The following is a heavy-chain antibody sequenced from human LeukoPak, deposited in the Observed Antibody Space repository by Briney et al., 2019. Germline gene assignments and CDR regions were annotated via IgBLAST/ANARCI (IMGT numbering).Heavy chain of an antibody. J-gene: IGHJ3*01. D-gene: IGHD6-6*01. CDR1: GFTFSNYA. V-gene: IGHV3-23*01. CDR2: MGGGDDDR. CDR3: ARSSYSSSSSV. Sequence: PGGSLRLSCAASGFTFSNYAMYWVRQAPGKGLEWVSAMGGGDDDRYYTDSVKGRFTVSRDNSKNTLFLQMNSLRPEDTAVYYCARSSYSSSSSVWGQGTMVTVSS.